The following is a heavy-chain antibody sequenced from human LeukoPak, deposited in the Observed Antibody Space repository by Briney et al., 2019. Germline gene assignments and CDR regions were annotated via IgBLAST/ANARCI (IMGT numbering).Heavy chain of an antibody. Sequence: SETLSLTCAVYGGSFSGYYWSWIRQPPGKGLEWIGEINHSGSTNYNPSLKSRVTISVDTSKNQFSLKLSSVTAADTAVYYCARLDMVTQNKKYYFHYWGQGTLVTVSS. CDR1: GGSFSGYY. V-gene: IGHV4-34*01. CDR2: INHSGST. D-gene: IGHD2-21*02. J-gene: IGHJ4*02. CDR3: ARLDMVTQNKKYYFHY.